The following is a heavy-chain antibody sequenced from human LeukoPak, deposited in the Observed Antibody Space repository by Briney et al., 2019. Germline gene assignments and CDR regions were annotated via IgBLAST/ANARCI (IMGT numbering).Heavy chain of an antibody. D-gene: IGHD3-16*01. V-gene: IGHV4-59*02. CDR3: ARGGARESSAFDV. CDR1: GDSVNDYY. Sequence: SETLSLTCTVSGDSVNDYYWNWIRQPPGKGLEWIGYIYYSGSTDYNPSLKSRVTMSVDTSKNQFSLKLNSVTAADTAVYYCARGGARESSAFDVWGQGTMVIVSA. J-gene: IGHJ3*01. CDR2: IYYSGST.